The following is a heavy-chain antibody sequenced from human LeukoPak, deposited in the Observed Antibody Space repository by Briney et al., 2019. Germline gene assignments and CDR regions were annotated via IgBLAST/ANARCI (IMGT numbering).Heavy chain of an antibody. Sequence: GGSLRLSCAASGFTFSSYAMSWVRQAPGKGLGWGSAISVSGGSTYYADSVKGRFTISRDNSKNTLYLQMNSLRAEDTAVYYCAKAPSGSCFDYWGQGTLVTVSS. CDR3: AKAPSGSCFDY. V-gene: IGHV3-23*01. CDR1: GFTFSSYA. CDR2: ISVSGGST. D-gene: IGHD1-26*01. J-gene: IGHJ4*02.